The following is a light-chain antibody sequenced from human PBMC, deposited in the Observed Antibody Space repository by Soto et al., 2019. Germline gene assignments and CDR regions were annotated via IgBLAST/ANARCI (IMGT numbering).Light chain of an antibody. CDR1: SSNIGSNT. V-gene: IGLV1-44*01. CDR3: AAWDDSFVV. CDR2: NNS. Sequence: QSVLTQPPSASGTPGQRVTISCSGSSSNIGSNTVNWYQLFPGTAPKLLIYNNSQRPSGVPDRFSGSKSGTSASLAISGLQSEDEADYYCAAWDDSFVVFGGETKLTVL. J-gene: IGLJ2*01.